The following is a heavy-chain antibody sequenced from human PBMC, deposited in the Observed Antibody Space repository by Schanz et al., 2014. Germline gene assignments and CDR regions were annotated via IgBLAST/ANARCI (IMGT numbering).Heavy chain of an antibody. J-gene: IGHJ2*01. CDR2: IYSSGIP. V-gene: IGHV4-59*08. Sequence: QVQLQESGPGLAKPSETLSLTCSVSGGSINNFYWGWIRQSPGKGLEWIGYIYSSGIPTYNPSLKRRVSLTAESTNTQFSLKLTSVTAGDAAVYYCARGGSAMVRGVMTASYWFFDLWGRGTLVTVSP. CDR3: ARGGSAMVRGVMTASYWFFDL. D-gene: IGHD3-10*01. CDR1: GGSINNFY.